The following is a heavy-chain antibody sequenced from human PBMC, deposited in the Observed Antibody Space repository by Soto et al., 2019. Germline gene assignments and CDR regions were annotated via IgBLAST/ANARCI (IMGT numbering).Heavy chain of an antibody. CDR1: GFTFSSYG. D-gene: IGHD6-13*01. J-gene: IGHJ4*02. CDR2: ISYDGSNK. CDR3: AKYSPPSAAGTV. Sequence: GGSLRLSCAASGFTFSSYGMHWVRQAPGKGLEWVAVISYDGSNKYYADSVKGRFTISRDNSKNTLYLQMNSLRAEDTAVYYCAKYSPPSAAGTVWGQGTLVTVSS. V-gene: IGHV3-30*18.